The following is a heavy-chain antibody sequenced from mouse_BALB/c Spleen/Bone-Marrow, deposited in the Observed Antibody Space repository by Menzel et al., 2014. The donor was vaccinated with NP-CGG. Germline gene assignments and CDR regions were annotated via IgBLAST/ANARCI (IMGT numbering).Heavy chain of an antibody. D-gene: IGHD2-3*01. CDR1: GFNIKDTY. V-gene: IGHV14-3*02. J-gene: IGHJ3*01. CDR3: ARSGDGPFAY. CDR2: IDPANGNT. Sequence: VQLQQPGAELVKPGASVKLSCTASGFNIKDTYIHWVKQRPAQGLEWIGRIDPANGNTKYGPKFQGRATVTTDISSNTASLQHSNLTSEDTAVYYCARSGDGPFAYWGQGTLVTVSA.